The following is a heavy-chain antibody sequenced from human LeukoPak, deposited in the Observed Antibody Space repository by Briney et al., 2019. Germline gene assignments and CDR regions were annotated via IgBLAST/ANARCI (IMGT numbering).Heavy chain of an antibody. CDR1: GYTFTSYG. CDR2: ISAYNVNA. J-gene: IGHJ4*02. V-gene: IGHV1-18*01. Sequence: GASVKVSCKASGYTFTSYGISWVRQAPEQGLEWLGWISAYNVNANFAQKLQGRVTMTADTSTSTAYMELRSLRSDDTAVYYCAREIAARPLDYWGQGTLVTVSS. CDR3: AREIAARPLDY. D-gene: IGHD6-6*01.